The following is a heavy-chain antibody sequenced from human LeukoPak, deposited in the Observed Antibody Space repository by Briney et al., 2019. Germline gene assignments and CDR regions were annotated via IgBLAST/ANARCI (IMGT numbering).Heavy chain of an antibody. CDR3: ARDKSDFYDSTAGAFDI. J-gene: IGHJ3*02. D-gene: IGHD3-22*01. CDR1: EFSVGSNY. Sequence: GSLRLSCAASEFSVGSNYMTWVRQAPGKGLEWVANIKQDGSEKYYVDSVKGRFTISRDNAKNSLYLQMNSLRAEDTAVYYCARDKSDFYDSTAGAFDIWGQGTMVTVS. V-gene: IGHV3-7*03. CDR2: IKQDGSEK.